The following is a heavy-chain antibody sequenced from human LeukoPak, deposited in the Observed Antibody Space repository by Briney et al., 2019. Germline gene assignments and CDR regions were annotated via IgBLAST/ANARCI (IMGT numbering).Heavy chain of an antibody. CDR1: GYTFTGYY. D-gene: IGHD1-26*01. CDR2: INPNSGGT. Sequence: ASVKASCKASGYTFTGYYMHWVRQAPGQGLEWMGWINPNSGGTNYAQKFRGRVTMTRDTSISTAYMEVLTLRSDDTAVYYCARALRRDSTYYEGYWGQGTLVTVSS. J-gene: IGHJ4*02. CDR3: ARALRRDSTYYEGY. V-gene: IGHV1-2*02.